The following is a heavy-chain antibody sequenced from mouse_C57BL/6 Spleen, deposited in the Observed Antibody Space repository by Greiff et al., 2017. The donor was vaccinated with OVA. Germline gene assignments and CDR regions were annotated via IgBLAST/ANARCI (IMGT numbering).Heavy chain of an antibody. CDR1: GFNINDYY. CDR3: SYDGPTGFAY. V-gene: IGHV14-2*01. CDR2: IYPEGGET. D-gene: IGHD2-3*01. J-gene: IGHJ3*01. Sequence: EVQLQQSGAELVKPGASVKLSCTASGFNINDYYMHWVKQRTEQGLEWIGRIYPEGGETKYAPKFQGKATITAGTSSNTAYRLISSLTAEDTAGHYCSYDGPTGFAYWGQGTPVTVSS.